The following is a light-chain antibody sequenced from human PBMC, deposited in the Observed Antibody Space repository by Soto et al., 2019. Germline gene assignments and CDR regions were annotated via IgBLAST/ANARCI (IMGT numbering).Light chain of an antibody. CDR2: AAS. CDR1: QIVSSN. CDR3: QQYNNWLPRWK. J-gene: IGKJ1*01. Sequence: EIVMTQSPATLAVSPGEGATLSCRASQIVSSNLSWYRQKPGQAPRVLIYAASTRATGIPDRFSGSGSGTEFILTISSLHSEDFAVYYCQQYNNWLPRWKFGQGTKVDIK. V-gene: IGKV3-15*01.